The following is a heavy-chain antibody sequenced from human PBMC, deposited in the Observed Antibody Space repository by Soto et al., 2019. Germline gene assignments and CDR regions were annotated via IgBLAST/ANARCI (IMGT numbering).Heavy chain of an antibody. CDR2: IAYDGSNK. CDR1: GFTCSSYA. D-gene: IGHD5-12*01. J-gene: IGHJ6*02. V-gene: IGHV3-30-3*01. Sequence: QVQLVESGGGVVQPGRSLRLSCAASGFTCSSYAMHWVRQAPGKGLEWVAVIAYDGSNKYYADSVKGRFTISRDNSKNTLYLQMNSLRAEDTAVYYCARGGEMATIWDYYYYGMDVWGQGTTVTVSS. CDR3: ARGGEMATIWDYYYYGMDV.